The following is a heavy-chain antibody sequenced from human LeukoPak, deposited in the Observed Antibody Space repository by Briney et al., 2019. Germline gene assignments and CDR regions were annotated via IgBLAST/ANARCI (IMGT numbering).Heavy chain of an antibody. V-gene: IGHV1-2*04. CDR1: GYTFTGYY. CDR2: INPNSGGT. D-gene: IGHD3-10*01. J-gene: IGHJ5*02. Sequence: ASVKVSCKASGYTFTGYYMHWVRQAPGQGLEWMGWINPNSGGTNYAQKFQGWVTMTRDTSISTAYMELSRLRSDDTAVYYCARASMVRGVIAKGDWFGPWGQGTRVTVSA. CDR3: ARASMVRGVIAKGDWFGP.